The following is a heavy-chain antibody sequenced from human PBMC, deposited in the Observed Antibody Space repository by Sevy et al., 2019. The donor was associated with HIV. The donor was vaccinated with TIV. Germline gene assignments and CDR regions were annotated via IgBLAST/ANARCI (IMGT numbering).Heavy chain of an antibody. Sequence: GGSLRLSCAASGFTFSSYSMNWVRQAPGKGLEWVSSISSSSSYIYYADSVKGRFTISRDNAKNSLYLQMNSLRAEETAVYYCAREHYDSSGYYYVLLSYYYYGMDVWGQGTTVPVSS. CDR1: GFTFSSYS. V-gene: IGHV3-21*01. CDR3: AREHYDSSGYYYVLLSYYYYGMDV. J-gene: IGHJ6*02. D-gene: IGHD3-22*01. CDR2: ISSSSSYI.